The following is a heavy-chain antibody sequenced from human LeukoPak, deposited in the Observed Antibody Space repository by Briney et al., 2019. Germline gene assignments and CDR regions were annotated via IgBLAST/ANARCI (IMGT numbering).Heavy chain of an antibody. CDR3: ARAGGVGSYYADY. Sequence: GRSLRLSCAASGFTFSSYAMHWVRQAPGKGLEWVAVISYDGSNKYYADSVKGRFTFSRDNSKNTLYLQMNSLRAEDTAVYYCARAGGVGSYYADYWGQGTLVTVSS. CDR2: ISYDGSNK. V-gene: IGHV3-30-3*01. D-gene: IGHD1-26*01. CDR1: GFTFSSYA. J-gene: IGHJ4*02.